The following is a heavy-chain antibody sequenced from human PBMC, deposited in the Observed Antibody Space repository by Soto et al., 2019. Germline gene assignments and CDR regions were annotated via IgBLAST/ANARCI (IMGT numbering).Heavy chain of an antibody. CDR2: IYYSGST. CDR3: ASLPRITMIVVAIPPFDS. V-gene: IGHV4-39*01. J-gene: IGHJ4*02. D-gene: IGHD3-22*01. Sequence: SETLSLTCTVSGGSISSSSYYWGWIRQPPGKGLEWIGSIYYSGSTYYNPSLKSRVTISVDTSKNQFSLKLSSVTAADTAVYYCASLPRITMIVVAIPPFDSGGQGTLVTVSS. CDR1: GGSISSSSYY.